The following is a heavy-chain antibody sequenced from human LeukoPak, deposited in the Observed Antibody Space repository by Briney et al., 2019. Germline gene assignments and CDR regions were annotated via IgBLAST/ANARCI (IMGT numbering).Heavy chain of an antibody. CDR1: GGSISSSNW. Sequence: SETLSLTCAVSGGSISSSNWWSWVRQPPGKGLEWIGYIYYSGSTNYNPSLKSRVTISVDTSKNQFSLKLSSVTAADTAVYYCARVGSGYSGYTVDYWGQGTLVTVSS. CDR2: IYYSGST. D-gene: IGHD5-12*01. V-gene: IGHV4-4*02. J-gene: IGHJ4*02. CDR3: ARVGSGYSGYTVDY.